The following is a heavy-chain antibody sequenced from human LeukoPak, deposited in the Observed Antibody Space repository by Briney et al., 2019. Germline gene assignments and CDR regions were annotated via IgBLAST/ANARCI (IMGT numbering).Heavy chain of an antibody. J-gene: IGHJ4*02. CDR3: ARDPRLSSSSDY. CDR1: GGIFSSYA. Sequence: SVKVSCKASGGIFSSYAISWVRQAPGQGLEWMGRIIPILGIANYAQKFQGRVTITADKSTSTAYMELSSLRSEDTAVYYCARDPRLSSSSDYWGQGTLVTVSS. D-gene: IGHD6-6*01. CDR2: IIPILGIA. V-gene: IGHV1-69*04.